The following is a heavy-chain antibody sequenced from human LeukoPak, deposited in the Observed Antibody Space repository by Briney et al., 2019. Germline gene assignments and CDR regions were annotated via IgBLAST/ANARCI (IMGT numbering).Heavy chain of an antibody. CDR3: AKNTWELLQ. CDR1: GGSISSYY. V-gene: IGHV4-59*01. D-gene: IGHD1-26*01. CDR2: IYNSET. Sequence: KSSETLSLTCTVSGGSISSYYWSWIRQPPGKGLEWIGYIYNSETNYNLSLKSRVTISVDTSKNQFSLKLSSVTAADTAVYYCAKNTWELLQWGQGTLVTVSS. J-gene: IGHJ4*02.